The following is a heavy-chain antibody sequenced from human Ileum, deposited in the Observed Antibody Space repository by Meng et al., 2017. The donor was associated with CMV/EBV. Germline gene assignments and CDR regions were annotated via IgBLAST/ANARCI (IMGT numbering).Heavy chain of an antibody. CDR2: INSDGSRT. Sequence: CAASGFTLSRFWMHWVRQAPGKGLVWVSRINSDGSRTTYADSLKGRFIISRDNAKNTLYLQMNSLRTEDTAVYYCARGGVTTGAVINYWGQGTLVTVSS. J-gene: IGHJ4*02. CDR1: GFTLSRFW. V-gene: IGHV3-74*01. D-gene: IGHD3-3*01. CDR3: ARGGVTTGAVINY.